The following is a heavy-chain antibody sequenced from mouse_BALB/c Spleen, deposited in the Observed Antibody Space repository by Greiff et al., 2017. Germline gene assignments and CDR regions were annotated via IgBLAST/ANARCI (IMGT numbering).Heavy chain of an antibody. Sequence: EVKLMESGAELVRPGALVKLSCKASGFNIKDYYMHWVKQRPEQGLEWIGWIDPENGNTIYDPKFQGKASITADTSSNTAYLQLSSLTSEDTAVYYCAAFAYWGQGTLVTVSA. CDR1: GFNIKDYY. CDR3: AAFAY. CDR2: IDPENGNT. V-gene: IGHV14-1*02. J-gene: IGHJ3*01.